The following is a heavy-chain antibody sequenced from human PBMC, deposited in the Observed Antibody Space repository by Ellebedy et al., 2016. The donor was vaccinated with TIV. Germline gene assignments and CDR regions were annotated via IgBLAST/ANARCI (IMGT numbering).Heavy chain of an antibody. CDR1: GYTFAGYY. J-gene: IGHJ4*02. D-gene: IGHD3-10*02. V-gene: IGHV1-2*02. CDR2: INPNTRAT. CDR3: AKALSAYDYYVLDF. Sequence: AASVKVSCKTSGYTFAGYYIHSVRQTPGQGLACMGWINPNTRATQYAQKFQGRVTMTRATSISTTYTELSSLRSDHAAVYYCAKALSAYDYYVLDFWGQGTLLTVSS.